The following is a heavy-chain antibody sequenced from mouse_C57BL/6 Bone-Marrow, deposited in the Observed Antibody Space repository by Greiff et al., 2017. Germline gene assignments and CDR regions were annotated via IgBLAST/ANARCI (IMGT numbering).Heavy chain of an antibody. CDR2: IWSGGST. V-gene: IGHV2-5*01. D-gene: IGHD2-1*01. Sequence: QVQLQQSGPGLVQPSQSLSITCTVSGFSLTSYGVHWVRQSPGKGLEWLGVIWSGGSTDYNAAFMSRLSITKDNSKNQVFFKMNSLQADDTAIFYCAKIGIYYGNYDWFAYWGQGTLVTVSA. J-gene: IGHJ3*01. CDR1: GFSLTSYG. CDR3: AKIGIYYGNYDWFAY.